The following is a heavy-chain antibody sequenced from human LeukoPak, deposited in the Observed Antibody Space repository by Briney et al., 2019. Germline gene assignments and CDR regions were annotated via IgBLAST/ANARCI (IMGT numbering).Heavy chain of an antibody. CDR3: AKLTHRHMDRPQRIYDSSGYYCYFQH. V-gene: IGHV3-23*01. J-gene: IGHJ1*01. D-gene: IGHD3-22*01. Sequence: GGSLRLSCAASGFTFSSHAMSWVRQAPGKGLEWVSAISGSGGSTNYADSVKGRFTISRDNSKNTLYLQMNSLRAEDTAVYYCAKLTHRHMDRPQRIYDSSGYYCYFQHWGQGTLVTVSS. CDR1: GFTFSSHA. CDR2: ISGSGGST.